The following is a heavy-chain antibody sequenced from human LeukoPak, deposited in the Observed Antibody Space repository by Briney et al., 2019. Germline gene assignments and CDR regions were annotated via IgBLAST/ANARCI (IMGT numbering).Heavy chain of an antibody. CDR2: IRYDGTDK. CDR1: EFTFSSYG. V-gene: IGHV3-30*02. CDR3: AKDVVGQQWPENY. Sequence: GGSLRLSCAASEFTFSSYGMHWVRQAPGKGLEWVAFIRYDGTDKLYGDSVKGRFTISRDNSKNTLYLQMNSLRADDTAIYFYAKDVVGQQWPENYWGQGTLVTVSS. J-gene: IGHJ4*02. D-gene: IGHD6-19*01.